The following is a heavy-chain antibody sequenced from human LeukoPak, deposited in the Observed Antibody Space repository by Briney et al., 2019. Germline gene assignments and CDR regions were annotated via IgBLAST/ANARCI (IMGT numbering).Heavy chain of an antibody. V-gene: IGHV3-23*01. CDR1: GFSFSSYA. D-gene: IGHD1-1*01. Sequence: GGSLRLSCAASGFSFSSYAMSWVREAPARGLEWVSSLRGNGDTFYADSVKGRFTLSRDDSRNTVYLQLNNLRVADTAVYYCAKANWVSNADAVFWGQGTVVTVSS. CDR2: LRGNGDT. CDR3: AKANWVSNADAVF. J-gene: IGHJ4*02.